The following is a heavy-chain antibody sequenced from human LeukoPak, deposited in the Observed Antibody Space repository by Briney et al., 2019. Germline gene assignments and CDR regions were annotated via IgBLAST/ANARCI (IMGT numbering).Heavy chain of an antibody. D-gene: IGHD3-22*01. J-gene: IGHJ4*02. CDR1: GFTFSNAW. Sequence: PGGSLRLSCAASGFTFSNAWMSWVRQAPGKGLEWVGRIKSKTDGGTTDYAAPVKGRFTNSRDDSKNTLYLQMNSLKTEDTAVYYCTTDLGYYDSSGYYPELDYWGQGTLVTVSS. V-gene: IGHV3-15*01. CDR2: IKSKTDGGTT. CDR3: TTDLGYYDSSGYYPELDY.